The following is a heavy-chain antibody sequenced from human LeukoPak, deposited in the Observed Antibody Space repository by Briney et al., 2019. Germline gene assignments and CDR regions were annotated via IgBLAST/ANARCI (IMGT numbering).Heavy chain of an antibody. D-gene: IGHD6-6*01. V-gene: IGHV4-34*01. J-gene: IGHJ4*02. Sequence: SETLSLTCAVYGGSFSGYYWSWLRQPPGKGLEWIGEINHSGSTNYNPSLKSRVTISVDTSKNQFSLKLSSVTAADTAVYYCARGDLFAARRGISLAYWGQGTLVTVSS. CDR3: ARGDLFAARRGISLAY. CDR2: INHSGST. CDR1: GGSFSGYY.